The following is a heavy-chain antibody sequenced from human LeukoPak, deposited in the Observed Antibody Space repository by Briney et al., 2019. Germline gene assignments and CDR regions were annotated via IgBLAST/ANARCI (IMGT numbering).Heavy chain of an antibody. D-gene: IGHD2-15*01. V-gene: IGHV1-2*02. CDR3: ASEAYCSGGSCSLHRVAS. CDR1: GYTFTAYY. Sequence: GASVKGSCKASGYTFTAYYMHWVRQAPGQGLEWMGWIDTNSGGTNYAQKFQGRVTITRDTSIGTAYMELSSLISDDTAVYYCASEAYCSGGSCSLHRVASWGQGTLVTVSS. CDR2: IDTNSGGT. J-gene: IGHJ4*02.